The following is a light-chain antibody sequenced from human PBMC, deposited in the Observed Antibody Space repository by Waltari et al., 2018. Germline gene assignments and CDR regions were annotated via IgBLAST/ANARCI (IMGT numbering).Light chain of an antibody. CDR1: SGNIGTSKS. J-gene: IGLJ2*01. CDR3: SSYTGSSTVI. Sequence: QSALTQPASVSGSPGQSITIPCTGSSGNIGTSKSVSWYQQHPGRTPRLIIYDVNMRPSGISDRFSGSKSGATASLTISGLQTEDEADYYCSSYTGSSTVIFGGGTRLTVL. CDR2: DVN. V-gene: IGLV2-14*03.